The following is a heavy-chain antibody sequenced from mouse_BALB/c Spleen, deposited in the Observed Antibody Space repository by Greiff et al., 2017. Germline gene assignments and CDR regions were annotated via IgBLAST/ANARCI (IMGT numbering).Heavy chain of an antibody. Sequence: DVKLVESGGGLVQPGGSLRLSCATSGFTFTDYYMSWVRQPPGKALEWLGFIRNKANGYTTEYSASVKGRFTISRDNSQSILYLQMNTLRAEDSATYYCARADGYYVGCAYWGQGTLVTVSA. V-gene: IGHV7-3*02. CDR3: ARADGYYVGCAY. D-gene: IGHD2-3*01. CDR1: GFTFTDYY. CDR2: IRNKANGYTT. J-gene: IGHJ3*01.